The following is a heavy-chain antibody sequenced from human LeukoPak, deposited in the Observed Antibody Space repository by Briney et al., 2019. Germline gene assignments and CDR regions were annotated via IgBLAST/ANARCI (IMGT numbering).Heavy chain of an antibody. Sequence: PETLSLTCAVYGGSSSGYYSSWIRHPPGKRVEWIGEINHSVSTNYNPSLKSRVTISVDTSKNQFSLKLSSVTAADTAVYYCARGRDYYGSGAHYYMDVWGKGTTVTVSS. CDR3: ARGRDYYGSGAHYYMDV. CDR1: GGSSSGYY. CDR2: INHSVST. V-gene: IGHV4-34*01. D-gene: IGHD3-10*01. J-gene: IGHJ6*03.